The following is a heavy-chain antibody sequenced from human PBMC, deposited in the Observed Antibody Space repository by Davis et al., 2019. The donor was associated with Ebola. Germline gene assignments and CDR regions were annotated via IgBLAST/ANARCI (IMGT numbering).Heavy chain of an antibody. D-gene: IGHD6-13*01. CDR2: TYYNSKWYS. CDR1: GDSVSSGG. CDR3: ARISWVSRGMDV. V-gene: IGHV6-1*01. J-gene: IGHJ6*04. Sequence: PSETLSLTCAISGDSVSSGGWNWIRQSPSRGLEWLGRTYYNSKWYSDYAVSVKSRITINPDTSKNQFSLQLNSVTPEDTALYYCARISWVSRGMDVWGKGTTVTVSS.